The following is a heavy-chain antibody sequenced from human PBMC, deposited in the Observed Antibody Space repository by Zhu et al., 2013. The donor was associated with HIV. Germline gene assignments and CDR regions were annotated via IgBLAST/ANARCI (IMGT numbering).Heavy chain of an antibody. CDR3: ASHMITFGGDGRIYYYYGMVR. J-gene: IGHJ6*02. D-gene: IGHD3-16*01. V-gene: IGHV1-18*01. CDR1: GYTFTSYG. CDR2: ISAYNGNT. Sequence: QVQLVQSGAEVKKPGASVKVSCKASGYTFTSYGISWVRQAPGQGLEWMGWISAYNGNTNYAQKLQGRVTMTTDTSTSTAYMELRSLRSDDTAVYYCASHMITFGGDGRIYYYYGMVRLGPRDHGHRLL.